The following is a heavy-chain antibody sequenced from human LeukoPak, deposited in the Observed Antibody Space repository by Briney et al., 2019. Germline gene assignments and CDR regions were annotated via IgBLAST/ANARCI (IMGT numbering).Heavy chain of an antibody. CDR2: IHYSGTT. D-gene: IGHD6-6*01. J-gene: IGHJ4*02. CDR3: ARFDTSSSRFFDQ. V-gene: IGHV4-59*01. CDR1: GGSISAYY. Sequence: TSETLSLTCTVSGGSISAYYWSWIRQPPGKGLEWIGYIHYSGTTNYYPSLKSRVTIALDTSKNQFSLKLNSVTAADTAVYYCARFDTSSSRFFDQWGQGTLVTVSS.